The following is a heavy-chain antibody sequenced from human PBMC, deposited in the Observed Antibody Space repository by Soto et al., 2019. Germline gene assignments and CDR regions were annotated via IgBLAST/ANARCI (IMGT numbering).Heavy chain of an antibody. Sequence: EVQLLESGGGLVQPGGSLRLSCAASGFTFSSYAMSWVRQAPGKGLEWVSAISGSGGSTYYADSVKGRFTISRDNSKNTQYLQMNSLRAEDTAVYYCAKPSSSWGNAFDYWGQGTLVTVSS. CDR1: GFTFSSYA. J-gene: IGHJ4*02. CDR3: AKPSSSWGNAFDY. D-gene: IGHD6-13*01. V-gene: IGHV3-23*01. CDR2: ISGSGGST.